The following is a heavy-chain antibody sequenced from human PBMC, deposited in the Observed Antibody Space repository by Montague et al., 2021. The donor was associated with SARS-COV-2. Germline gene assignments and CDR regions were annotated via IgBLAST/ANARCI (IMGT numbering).Heavy chain of an antibody. V-gene: IGHV3-30*03. CDR1: GFTFSSYA. CDR3: AREPKPVGYSYGYTFFDY. D-gene: IGHD5-18*01. CDR2: ISYNGRNK. Sequence: SLRLSCAASGFTFSSYALHWVRQAPGKGPEWVAVISYNGRNKQXXXSXXXRAXISRDNSKNTLYLQVDSLRTDATAVYYCAREPKPVGYSYGYTFFDYWGQGTLVTVSS. J-gene: IGHJ4*02.